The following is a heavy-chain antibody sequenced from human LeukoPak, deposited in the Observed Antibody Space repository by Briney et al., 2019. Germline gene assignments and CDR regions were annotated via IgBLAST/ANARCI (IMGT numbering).Heavy chain of an antibody. CDR1: RFTFTSYG. Sequence: GGSLRLSCAASRFTFTSYGMHWVRQAPGKGLEWVAVIWYDGSNKYYADSVKGRFTISRDNSKNTLYLQMNSLRAEDTAVYYCARDPISAVRFDYWGQGTLVTVSS. CDR2: IWYDGSNK. CDR3: ARDPISAVRFDY. D-gene: IGHD6-13*01. V-gene: IGHV3-33*01. J-gene: IGHJ4*02.